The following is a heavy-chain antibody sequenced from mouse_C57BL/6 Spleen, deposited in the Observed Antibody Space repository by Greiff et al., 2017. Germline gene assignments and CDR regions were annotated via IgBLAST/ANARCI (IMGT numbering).Heavy chain of an antibody. D-gene: IGHD1-1*01. CDR2: IFPGSGRT. Sequence: QVQLQQSGPELVKPGASVKISCKASGYTFTDYYINWVKQRPGEGLEWIGWIFPGSGRTYYNAKLKGKATLTVDKSSSPAYMLLSSLTSEDSAVYCCARRDGSSYAYFDVWGTGTTVTVSS. CDR3: ARRDGSSYAYFDV. CDR1: GYTFTDYY. J-gene: IGHJ1*03. V-gene: IGHV1-75*01.